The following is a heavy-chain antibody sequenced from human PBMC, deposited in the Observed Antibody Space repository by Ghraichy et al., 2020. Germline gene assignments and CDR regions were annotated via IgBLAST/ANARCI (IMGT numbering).Heavy chain of an antibody. Sequence: GGSLRLSCAASGFTFDDYTMHWVRQAPGKGLEWVSLISWDGGSTYYADSVKGRFTISRDNSKNSLYLQMNSLRTEDTALYYCAKGVRFRYGVVIGYFDYWGQGTLVTVSS. CDR3: AKGVRFRYGVVIGYFDY. V-gene: IGHV3-43*01. CDR1: GFTFDDYT. CDR2: ISWDGGST. J-gene: IGHJ4*02. D-gene: IGHD3-3*01.